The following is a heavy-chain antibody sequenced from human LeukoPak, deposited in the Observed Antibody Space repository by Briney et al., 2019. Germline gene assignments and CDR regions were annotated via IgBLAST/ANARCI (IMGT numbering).Heavy chain of an antibody. Sequence: SETLSLTCAVYGGSFSGYYWGWIRQPPGKGLEWIGSIYYSGGTYYNPSLRSRVTISLDTSKNQFSLKLSSVTAADTAVYYCARDSIYQYYFDYWGQGTLVTVSS. CDR3: ARDSIYQYYFDY. J-gene: IGHJ4*02. CDR2: IYYSGGT. V-gene: IGHV4-34*01. CDR1: GGSFSGYY. D-gene: IGHD2-2*02.